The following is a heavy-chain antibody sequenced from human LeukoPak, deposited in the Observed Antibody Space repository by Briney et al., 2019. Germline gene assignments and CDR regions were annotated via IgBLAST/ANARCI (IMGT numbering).Heavy chain of an antibody. CDR3: ARDLSGWYGDFDY. J-gene: IGHJ4*02. D-gene: IGHD6-19*01. CDR2: INPNNGGT. Sequence: ASVEVSCKASGYTFTGYYIHWVRQAPGQGLEWMGRINPNNGGTNYAQKFQGRVTMTRGTSISTAYMELSRLRSDDTAVYYCARDLSGWYGDFDYWGQGTLVTVSS. V-gene: IGHV1-2*06. CDR1: GYTFTGYY.